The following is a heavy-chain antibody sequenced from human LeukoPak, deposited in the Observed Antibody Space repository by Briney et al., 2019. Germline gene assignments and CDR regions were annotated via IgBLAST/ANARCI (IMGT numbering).Heavy chain of an antibody. D-gene: IGHD1-26*01. J-gene: IGHJ4*02. V-gene: IGHV3-23*01. Sequence: GGSLRLSCAASGFTFSSYARSWVRQAPGKGLEWVSAISGSGGSTYYADSVKGRFTISRDSSKNTVYLQMNTLRAEDTAEYYCAKLPTGSYPYYFDFWGQGTLVTVSS. CDR3: AKLPTGSYPYYFDF. CDR2: ISGSGGST. CDR1: GFTFSSYA.